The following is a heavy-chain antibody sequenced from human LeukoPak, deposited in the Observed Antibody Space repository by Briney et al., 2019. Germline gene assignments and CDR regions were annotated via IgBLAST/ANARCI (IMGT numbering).Heavy chain of an antibody. CDR2: INCNSSDT. CDR1: VYPFTSYY. CDR3: ARDWFDVAFDP. V-gene: IGHV1-2*02. J-gene: IGHJ5*02. Sequence: ASVTVSSTASVYPFTSYYMHWVRQAPGQGLEWRGWINCNSSDTNYAQNFQGRVTMTRDTSITTAYMKLSRVTSDDTAVYYCARDWFDVAFDPWGQGTLVTVSS. D-gene: IGHD3-10*01.